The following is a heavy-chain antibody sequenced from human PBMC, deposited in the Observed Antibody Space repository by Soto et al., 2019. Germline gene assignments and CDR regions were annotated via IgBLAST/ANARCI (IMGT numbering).Heavy chain of an antibody. CDR3: ERDGRPAVHGRWFDP. Sequence: GGSLRLSCTGSGFTFSSYSMHWFRQAPGKGLEWVAVMSYDRVNKFYGDPVKGRFTVSRDNSKSTMYLQMNNLRFEDTAIYYCERDGRPAVHGRWFDPWGQGTVVTVSS. CDR2: MSYDRVNK. J-gene: IGHJ5*02. V-gene: IGHV3-30-3*01. CDR1: GFTFSSYS. D-gene: IGHD2-15*01.